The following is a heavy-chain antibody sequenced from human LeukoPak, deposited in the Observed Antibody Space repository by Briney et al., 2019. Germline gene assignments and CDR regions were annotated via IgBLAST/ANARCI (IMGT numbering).Heavy chain of an antibody. V-gene: IGHV3-23*01. CDR3: AKDQGYSYYYLDY. D-gene: IGHD5-18*01. CDR1: GFTFNTHA. J-gene: IGHJ4*02. CDR2: INGNGAST. Sequence: GGSLRLSCAASGFTFNTHAMSWVRQAPGKGLEWVSGINGNGASTYYSDFVKGRFTISRDNSKNTLYLQMSSLRAEDTAVYYCAKDQGYSYYYLDYWGQGTLVTVSS.